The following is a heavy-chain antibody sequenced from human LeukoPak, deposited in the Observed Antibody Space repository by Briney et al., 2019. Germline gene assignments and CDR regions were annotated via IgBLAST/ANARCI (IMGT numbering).Heavy chain of an antibody. Sequence: SETLSLNCTVSGGSISSYYWSWLRQPPGKGLEWIGYIYYSGRTSYNPSLKSRVTISVDTSNKQFSLKLSSVTAADTAFYYCARYIVSYSHDAFDIWGQGTMVTVSS. CDR3: ARYIVSYSHDAFDI. D-gene: IGHD1-26*01. CDR1: GGSISSYY. V-gene: IGHV4-59*01. J-gene: IGHJ3*02. CDR2: IYYSGRT.